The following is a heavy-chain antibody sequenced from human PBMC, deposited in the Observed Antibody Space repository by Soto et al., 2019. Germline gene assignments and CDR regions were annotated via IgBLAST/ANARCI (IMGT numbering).Heavy chain of an antibody. CDR2: IIPIFGTA. CDR3: ACRVFSSTSYYQYGMDV. Sequence: SVKVSCKASGGTFSSYAISWVRQAPGQGLEWMGGIIPIFGTANYAQKFQGRVTITADESTSTAYMELSSLRSEDTAVYYCACRVFSSTSYYQYGMDVWGQGTTVTVSS. J-gene: IGHJ6*02. CDR1: GGTFSSYA. D-gene: IGHD2-2*01. V-gene: IGHV1-69*13.